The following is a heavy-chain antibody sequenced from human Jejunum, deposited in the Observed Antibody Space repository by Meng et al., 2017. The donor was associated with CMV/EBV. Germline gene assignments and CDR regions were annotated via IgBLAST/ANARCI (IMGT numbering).Heavy chain of an antibody. CDR1: EVSVSRNN. CDR3: AKKYSGSFDY. J-gene: IGHJ4*02. Sequence: SCTASEVSVSRNNMTWVRQAPGKGLEWVSAIYSGNTTYYADSVKGRFTISRDNSKNTLYLQMNSLRAEDTAVYYCAKKYSGSFDYWGQGTRVTVSS. CDR2: IYSGNTT. V-gene: IGHV3-53*01. D-gene: IGHD1-26*01.